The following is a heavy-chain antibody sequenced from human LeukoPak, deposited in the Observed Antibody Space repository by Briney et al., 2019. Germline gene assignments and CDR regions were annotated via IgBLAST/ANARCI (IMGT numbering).Heavy chain of an antibody. Sequence: ESGPTLVNPTQTLTLTCTFSGFSLSTSGMCVSRIRQPPGKALEWLALIDWDDNKYYNTSLKTRLTISKDTSKNQVVLTTTNMDPVDTATYFCARYLYGDSASYFDYWGQGSLVIVSS. D-gene: IGHD4-17*01. CDR1: GFSLSTSGMC. J-gene: IGHJ4*02. V-gene: IGHV2-70*01. CDR2: IDWDDNK. CDR3: ARYLYGDSASYFDY.